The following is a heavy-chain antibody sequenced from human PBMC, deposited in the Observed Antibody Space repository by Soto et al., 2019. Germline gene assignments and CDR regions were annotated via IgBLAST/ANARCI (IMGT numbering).Heavy chain of an antibody. CDR3: AKDPVATISAFDI. J-gene: IGHJ3*02. V-gene: IGHV3-9*01. CDR2: ISWNRGSI. CDR1: GFAFDDYA. D-gene: IGHD5-12*01. Sequence: EVQLVESGGGLVQPGRSLRLSCAASGFAFDDYAMHWVRQAPGKGLEWVSGISWNRGSIGYADSVKGRFTISRDNAKNSLYLQMNSLRGEDTALYYCAKDPVATISAFDICGQGTMVTVSS.